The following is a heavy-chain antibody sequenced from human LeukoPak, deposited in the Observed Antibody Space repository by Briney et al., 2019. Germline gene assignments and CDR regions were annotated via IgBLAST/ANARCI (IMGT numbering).Heavy chain of an antibody. CDR3: ARCGTSCPNWFDP. V-gene: IGHV5-51*01. Sequence: GESLKISCRGSGYSFTSYWIGWVRQMPGKGLEWMGIIYPGDTDTRYSPSFQGQVTISADKSISTAYLQWSSLKASDTAMYYCARCGTSCPNWFDPWGQGTLVTVSS. D-gene: IGHD2-2*01. J-gene: IGHJ5*02. CDR1: GYSFTSYW. CDR2: IYPGDTDT.